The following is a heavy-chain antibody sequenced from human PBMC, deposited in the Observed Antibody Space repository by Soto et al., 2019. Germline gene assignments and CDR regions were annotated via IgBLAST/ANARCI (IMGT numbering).Heavy chain of an antibody. CDR3: ARGFGMGSSGYYPNWFDP. J-gene: IGHJ5*02. CDR2: ISSSSSYI. D-gene: IGHD3-22*01. CDR1: GFTFSSYS. V-gene: IGHV3-21*01. Sequence: GGSLRLSCAASGFTFSSYSMNWVRQAPGKGLEWVSSISSSSSYIYYADSVKGRFTISRDNAKNSLYLQMNSLRAEDTAVYYCARGFGMGSSGYYPNWFDPWGQGTLVTVSS.